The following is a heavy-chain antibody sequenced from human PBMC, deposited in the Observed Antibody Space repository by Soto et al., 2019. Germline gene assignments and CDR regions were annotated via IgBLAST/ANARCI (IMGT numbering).Heavy chain of an antibody. CDR2: IKTDGSEK. CDR3: ATSMGRGGNDY. J-gene: IGHJ4*02. V-gene: IGHV3-7*05. CDR1: GFTFSDNW. D-gene: IGHD3-10*01. Sequence: EVQLVESGGGLVQPGGSLRLSCAASGFTFSDNWMSWVRQAPGKGLECVANIKTDGSEKYYVDPVKGRFTISRDNAKNSLYLRMNSPRAEDTAVYYCATSMGRGGNDYWGQGTLVAVSS.